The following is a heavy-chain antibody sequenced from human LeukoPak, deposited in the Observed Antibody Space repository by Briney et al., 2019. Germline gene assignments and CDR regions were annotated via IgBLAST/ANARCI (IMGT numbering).Heavy chain of an antibody. J-gene: IGHJ4*02. D-gene: IGHD6-13*01. Sequence: GGSLRLSCAASGFTFSSSGMHWVRQAPGKGLELVANIWYDGSNEYYAGSVKGRFTISRDNSKNTLYLQMNSLRVEDTAVYYCARDRERAADLGYWGQGTLVTVSS. CDR1: GFTFSSSG. V-gene: IGHV3-33*01. CDR3: ARDRERAADLGY. CDR2: IWYDGSNE.